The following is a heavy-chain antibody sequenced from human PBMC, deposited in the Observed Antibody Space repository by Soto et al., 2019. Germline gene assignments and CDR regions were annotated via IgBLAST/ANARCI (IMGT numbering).Heavy chain of an antibody. CDR1: GFTFSSYG. Sequence: QVQLVESGGGVVQPGRSLRLSCAASGFTFSSYGMHWVRQAPGKGLEWVAVISYDGSNKYYADSVKGRFTISRDNSKNTLYLQMNSLRAEDTAVYYCAKAITLLTVKGPFDYWGQGTLVTVSP. CDR3: AKAITLLTVKGPFDY. V-gene: IGHV3-30*18. D-gene: IGHD4-4*01. CDR2: ISYDGSNK. J-gene: IGHJ4*02.